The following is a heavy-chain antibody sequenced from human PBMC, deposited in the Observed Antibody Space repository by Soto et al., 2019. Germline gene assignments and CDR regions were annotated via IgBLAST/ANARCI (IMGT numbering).Heavy chain of an antibody. Sequence: QVQLVESGGGVVQTGRSLRLSCAASGFTFSDYAMHWVRQAPGKGLEWVAVVAYDGRSKYYADSVKGRFTISRDNSRTTVYLQMNSLRDEDTAMYYCARDDILVIPGGSYNYGMDVWGHGTTVTVSS. J-gene: IGHJ6*02. CDR1: GFTFSDYA. CDR3: ARDDILVIPGGSYNYGMDV. CDR2: VAYDGRSK. D-gene: IGHD2-2*01. V-gene: IGHV3-30*04.